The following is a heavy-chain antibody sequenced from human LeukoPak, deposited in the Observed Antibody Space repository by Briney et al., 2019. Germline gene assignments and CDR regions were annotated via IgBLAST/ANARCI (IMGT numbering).Heavy chain of an antibody. J-gene: IGHJ5*01. CDR2: IFHRGST. CDR1: GGSISNDAYY. D-gene: IGHD1-14*01. V-gene: IGHV4-31*03. CDR3: ARARRTEKFPPCGDS. Sequence: SETLSLTCNVSGGSISNDAYYWSWIRQHPGKGLEWIGYIFHRGSTYYNPSLKSRLSISVDTSKNEFSLNLNSVTAADTAVYFCARARRTEKFPPCGDSWGQGTLVTVSS.